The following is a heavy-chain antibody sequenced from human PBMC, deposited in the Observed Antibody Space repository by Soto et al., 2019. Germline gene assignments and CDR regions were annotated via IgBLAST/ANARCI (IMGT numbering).Heavy chain of an antibody. CDR2: TNPSGGST. CDR3: ASSLGVAGRDYYYYYGMDV. Sequence: ASVKVSCKASGYTFTSYYMHWVRQAPGQGLEWMGITNPSGGSTSYAQKFQGRVTMTRDTSTSTVYMELSSLRSEDTAVYYCASSLGVAGRDYYYYYGMDVCREGTTVTDCS. CDR1: GYTFTSYY. V-gene: IGHV1-46*01. J-gene: IGHJ6*02. D-gene: IGHD6-19*01.